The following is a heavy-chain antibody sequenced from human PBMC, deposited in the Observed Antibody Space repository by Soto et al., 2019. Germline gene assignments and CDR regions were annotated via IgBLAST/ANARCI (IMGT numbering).Heavy chain of an antibody. CDR3: ARERSIAVAGTLDY. D-gene: IGHD6-19*01. CDR2: IWYDGSNK. J-gene: IGHJ4*02. V-gene: IGHV3-33*08. CDR1: GYRFSEYA. Sequence: PGGSLRLSCVGSGYRFSEYAMAWIRQAPGKGLEWVAVIWYDGSNKYYADSVKGRFTISRDNSKNTLYLQMNSLSAEDTAVYYCARERSIAVAGTLDYWGQGTLVTVSS.